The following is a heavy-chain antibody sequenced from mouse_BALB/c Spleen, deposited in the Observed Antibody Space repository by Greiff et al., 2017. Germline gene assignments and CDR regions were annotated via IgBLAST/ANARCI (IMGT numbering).Heavy chain of an antibody. Sequence: EVKLQESGGGLVKPGGSLKLSCAASGFTFSSYTMSWVRQTPEKRLEWVATISSGGGNTYYPDSVKGRFTISRDNAKNNLYLQMSSLRSEDTALYYCARYWVRRGYAMDYWGQGTSVTVSS. J-gene: IGHJ4*01. CDR2: ISSGGGNT. D-gene: IGHD2-14*01. CDR3: ARYWVRRGYAMDY. CDR1: GFTFSSYT. V-gene: IGHV5-9*03.